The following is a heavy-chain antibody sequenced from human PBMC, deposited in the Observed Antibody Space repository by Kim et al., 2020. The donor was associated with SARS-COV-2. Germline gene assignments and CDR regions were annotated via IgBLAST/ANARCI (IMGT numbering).Heavy chain of an antibody. Sequence: SETLSLTCTVSGGSISSSSYYWGWIRQPPGKGLEWIGSIYYSGSTYYNPSLKSRVTISVDTSKNQFSLKLSSVTAADTAVYYCAYYSSSSGYYYYGMDVWGQGTTVTVSS. D-gene: IGHD6-6*01. J-gene: IGHJ6*02. CDR3: AYYSSSSGYYYYGMDV. CDR1: GGSISSSSYY. V-gene: IGHV4-39*01. CDR2: IYYSGST.